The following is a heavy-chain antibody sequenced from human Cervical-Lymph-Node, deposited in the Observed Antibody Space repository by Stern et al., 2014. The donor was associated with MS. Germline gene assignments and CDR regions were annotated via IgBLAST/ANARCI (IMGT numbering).Heavy chain of an antibody. CDR3: ARGPSASWYSALNWFDP. V-gene: IGHV1-69*01. J-gene: IGHJ5*02. D-gene: IGHD6-13*01. CDR1: GGTFIRHS. Sequence: VQLVESGAEVKMPGPSVKVSCKASGGTFIRHSFSCARQAPGHGLEWMGGIIPAFGTTKYAEKFQGRVNITADESTSMAYMELTSLRPEDTAVYCCARGPSASWYSALNWFDPWGQGTLVTVSS. CDR2: IIPAFGTT.